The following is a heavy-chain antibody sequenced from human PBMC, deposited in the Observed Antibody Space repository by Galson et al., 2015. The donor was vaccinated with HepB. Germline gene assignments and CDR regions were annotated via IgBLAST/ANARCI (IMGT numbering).Heavy chain of an antibody. Sequence: SVKVSCKASGYTFTSYGISWVRQAPGQGLEWMGWISAYNGNTNYAQKLQGRVTMTTDTSTSTAYMELRSLRSDDTAVYYCARDQGTQDYYYGMDVWGQGTQVTVSS. J-gene: IGHJ6*02. CDR3: ARDQGTQDYYYGMDV. CDR1: GYTFTSYG. V-gene: IGHV1-18*01. CDR2: ISAYNGNT. D-gene: IGHD1-14*01.